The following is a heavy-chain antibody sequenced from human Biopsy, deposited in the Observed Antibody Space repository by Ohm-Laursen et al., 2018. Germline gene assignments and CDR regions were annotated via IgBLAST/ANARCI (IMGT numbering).Heavy chain of an antibody. CDR1: DGSINSYY. J-gene: IGHJ4*02. CDR3: ARGSSYGYDFDY. Sequence: SETLSLTCTVSDGSINSYYWSWIRQPPGKRLEWTGNIYYSGSTNFNPSLKSRVTISVDTSKNQFSLKLSSVTAADTAVYFCARGSSYGYDFDYWGQGTLVAVSS. CDR2: IYYSGST. D-gene: IGHD5-18*01. V-gene: IGHV4-59*01.